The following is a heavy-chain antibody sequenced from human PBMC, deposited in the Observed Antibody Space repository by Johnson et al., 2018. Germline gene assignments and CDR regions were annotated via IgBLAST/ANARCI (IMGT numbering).Heavy chain of an antibody. CDR1: GYSFTSYW. V-gene: IGHV5-51*01. Sequence: VQLGQSGAEVKEPGESLKISCKGSGYSFTSYWIGWVRQMPGKGLEWMGIIYPGDSDTRYSPSFQGQGTISADKSISTAYLQWSSLKASDTAMYYCATMTSGYSTTIAFDIWGQGTMVTVSS. J-gene: IGHJ3*02. CDR3: ATMTSGYSTTIAFDI. CDR2: IYPGDSDT. D-gene: IGHD3-22*01.